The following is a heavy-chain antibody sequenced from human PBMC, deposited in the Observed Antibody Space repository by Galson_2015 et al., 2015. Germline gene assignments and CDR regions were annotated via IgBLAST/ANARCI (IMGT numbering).Heavy chain of an antibody. Sequence: SVKVSCKASGGTFSSYASSWVRQAPGQGLEWMGGIIPIFGTANYAQKFQGRVTITADESTSTAYMELSSLRSEDTAVYYCASSFRPYSNYDWTHFDYWGQGTLVTVSS. D-gene: IGHD4-11*01. CDR2: IIPIFGTA. V-gene: IGHV1-69*13. CDR1: GGTFSSYA. CDR3: ASSFRPYSNYDWTHFDY. J-gene: IGHJ4*02.